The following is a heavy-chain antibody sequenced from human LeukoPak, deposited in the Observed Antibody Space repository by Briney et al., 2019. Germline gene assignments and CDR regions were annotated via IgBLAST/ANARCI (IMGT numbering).Heavy chain of an antibody. J-gene: IGHJ4*02. CDR2: ISGSGGST. Sequence: GGSLRLSCAASGFTFSSYAMSWVRQAPGKGLEWVSAISGSGGSTYYADSVKSRFTISRDNSKNTLYLQMNSLRAEDTAVYYCAKGRGYIVVVTGDYFDYWGQGTLVTVSS. D-gene: IGHD2-21*02. V-gene: IGHV3-23*01. CDR3: AKGRGYIVVVTGDYFDY. CDR1: GFTFSSYA.